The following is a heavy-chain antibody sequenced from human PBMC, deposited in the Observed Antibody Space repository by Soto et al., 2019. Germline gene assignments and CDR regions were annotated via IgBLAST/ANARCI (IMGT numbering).Heavy chain of an antibody. CDR3: GRNLSGFDSDSDY. J-gene: IGHJ4*02. CDR1: GFTFSNYE. CDR2: IYSGGSPT. V-gene: IGHV3-48*03. D-gene: IGHD5-12*01. Sequence: QPGGSLRLSCTGSGFTFSNYEMNWVRRAPGKGLEWVSYIYSGGSPTFYADSVKGRFTISRGDARNSLYLQMNNLRDEDTAVYYCGRNLSGFDSDSDYWGQGTLVTVSS.